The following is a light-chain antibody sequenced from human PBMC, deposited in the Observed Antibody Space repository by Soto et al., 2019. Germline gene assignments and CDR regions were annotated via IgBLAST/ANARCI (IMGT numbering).Light chain of an antibody. Sequence: QSALTQPPSASGSPGQSVTISCTGTSSDVGGYNYVSWYQQHPGKAPKLIIYEVNKRPSGVPDRFCGSKSGNTASLTVSGLQAEDEADYYCSSYAGNYHLVVFGGGTKLTVL. J-gene: IGLJ2*01. CDR1: SSDVGGYNY. CDR3: SSYAGNYHLVV. V-gene: IGLV2-8*01. CDR2: EVN.